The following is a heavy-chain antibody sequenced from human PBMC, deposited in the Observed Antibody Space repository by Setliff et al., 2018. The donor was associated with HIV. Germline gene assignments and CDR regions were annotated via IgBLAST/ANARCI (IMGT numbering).Heavy chain of an antibody. CDR1: GYTFTNYF. D-gene: IGHD3-16*01. J-gene: IGHJ4*02. Sequence: GASVKVSCKASGYTFTNYFMHWVRQAPGQGLEWMGIIDPSGASTSYAQKFQGRLTMTRDTSTSTVYMELSSLRSEDTAVYYCASAVASKNIRGEYYFDYWGQGTLVTVSS. CDR2: IDPSGAST. V-gene: IGHV1-46*01. CDR3: ASAVASKNIRGEYYFDY.